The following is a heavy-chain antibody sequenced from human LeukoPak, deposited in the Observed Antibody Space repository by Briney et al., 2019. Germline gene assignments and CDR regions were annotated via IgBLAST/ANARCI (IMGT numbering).Heavy chain of an antibody. D-gene: IGHD2/OR15-2a*01. CDR3: ARDPFYEEVKEYGMDV. CDR1: GYNFAGYY. J-gene: IGHJ6*02. Sequence: ASVKVSCKASGYNFAGYYMNWVRQAPGQGLEWMGWIDARSGATNYGQKFQGRIIMTRDTSISTAYMELSSLTPDDTAVYYCARDPFYEEVKEYGMDVWGQGTTVSVSS. CDR2: IDARSGAT. V-gene: IGHV1-2*02.